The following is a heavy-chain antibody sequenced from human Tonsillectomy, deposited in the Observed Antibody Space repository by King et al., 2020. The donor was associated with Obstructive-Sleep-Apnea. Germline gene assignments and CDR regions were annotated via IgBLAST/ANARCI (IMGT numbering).Heavy chain of an antibody. J-gene: IGHJ6*02. V-gene: IGHV3-48*04. Sequence: VQLVESGGGLVQPGGCLRLSCAASGFTFYSYSINWVRQAPGKGLEWVSYISSSSSDIYYSYSVKGRFTISRDTAKYSLSLQMSSLRAEDTAVYYCARDISFPLVGGTDYHYGMDVWGQGTTVTVSS. CDR3: ARDISFPLVGGTDYHYGMDV. D-gene: IGHD3-10*01. CDR1: GFTFYSYS. CDR2: ISSSSSDI.